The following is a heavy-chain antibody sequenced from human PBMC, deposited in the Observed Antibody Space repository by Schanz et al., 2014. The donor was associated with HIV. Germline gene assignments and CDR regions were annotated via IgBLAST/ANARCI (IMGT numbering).Heavy chain of an antibody. J-gene: IGHJ6*02. CDR2: ISAYNGNI. CDR1: GYTFTSYG. Sequence: QVQLVQSGAEVKKTGSPVKVSCKASGYTFTSYGISWVRQAPGQGLEWMGWISAYNGNIFYPKELRGRVTMTTDTSTTTASMELRSLTSDDTAVYFCARSNYDILRERAYYYYYGLDVWGQGTTVTVSS. V-gene: IGHV1-18*01. D-gene: IGHD3-9*01. CDR3: ARSNYDILRERAYYYYYGLDV.